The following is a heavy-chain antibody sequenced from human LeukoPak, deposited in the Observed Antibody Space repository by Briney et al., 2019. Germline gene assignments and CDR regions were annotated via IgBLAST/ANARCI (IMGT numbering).Heavy chain of an antibody. J-gene: IGHJ4*02. CDR2: INEGGSLK. CDR3: ARSRHSYDSTGFPHY. D-gene: IGHD3-22*01. V-gene: IGHV3-7*03. Sequence: GSLRLSCAASGFTFSAYWMTRVRRAPGKGLEWVANINEGGSLKYYVDSVKGRFTISRDNTKNSVYLQMNSLRAEDTALYYCARSRHSYDSTGFPHYWGQGTLVTVSS. CDR1: GFTFSAYW.